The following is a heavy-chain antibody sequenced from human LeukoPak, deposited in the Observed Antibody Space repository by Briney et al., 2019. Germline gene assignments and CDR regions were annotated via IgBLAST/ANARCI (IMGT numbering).Heavy chain of an antibody. J-gene: IGHJ4*02. Sequence: ASVKVSCKASGYTFTGYYMHWVRQAPGQGLEWMGWINPNSDGTNYAQKFQGRVTMTRDTSISTAYMELTRLRSDDTAVYYCARDNGDYWFDYWGQGTLATVSS. V-gene: IGHV1-2*02. CDR1: GYTFTGYY. D-gene: IGHD4-17*01. CDR2: INPNSDGT. CDR3: ARDNGDYWFDY.